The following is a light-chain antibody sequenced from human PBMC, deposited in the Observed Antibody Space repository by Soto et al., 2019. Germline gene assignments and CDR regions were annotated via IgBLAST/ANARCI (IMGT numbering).Light chain of an antibody. CDR2: DAY. J-gene: IGKJ3*01. V-gene: IGKV1-33*01. CDR1: HDIGNS. CDR3: QKSDHLPL. Sequence: IQMTQSQPSLSASVGDKVTITCQASHDIGNSLNWYQDKPGQPPKLVIYDAYNLETGVPSTFSGNGYGTDFTFTISSLRSEDIATYYCQKSDHLPLFGPGTKVDNK.